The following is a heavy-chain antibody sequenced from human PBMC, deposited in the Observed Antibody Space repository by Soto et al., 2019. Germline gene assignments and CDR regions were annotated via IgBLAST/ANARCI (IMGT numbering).Heavy chain of an antibody. J-gene: IGHJ6*02. V-gene: IGHV3-7*04. Sequence: PASGFTFSSYWMSWVRQAPGKGLEWVANIKQDGSEKFYVDSVKGRFTISRDNAKNSLYLQTNSLRAEXTXXXXCXRDPSIVATTRTYYYYYGMDVWGQGTTVTVSS. CDR3: XRDPSIVATTRTYYYYYGMDV. CDR2: IKQDGSEK. D-gene: IGHD5-12*01. CDR1: GFTFSSYW.